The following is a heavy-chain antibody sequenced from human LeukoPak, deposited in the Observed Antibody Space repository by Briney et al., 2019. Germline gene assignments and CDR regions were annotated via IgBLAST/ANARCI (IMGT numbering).Heavy chain of an antibody. CDR1: GFTFSTYW. CDR3: AKSDWFDP. V-gene: IGHV3-74*03. Sequence: GGSLRLSFAASGFTFSTYWMHWVRQAPGKGLVWVSRIRGDGSSTTYADSVKGRFTVSRDNAANTLYLQMNSLRVEDTAVYYCAKSDWFDPWGQGTLVTVSS. J-gene: IGHJ5*02. CDR2: IRGDGSST.